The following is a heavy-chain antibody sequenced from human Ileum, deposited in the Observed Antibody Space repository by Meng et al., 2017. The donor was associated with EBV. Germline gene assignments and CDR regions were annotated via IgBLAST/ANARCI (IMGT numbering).Heavy chain of an antibody. Sequence: QVQLQGAGPGLVKPSKTPSITCACSAYSKSVTYGWVWIRQRPGKGLEWIGYIYYSGSTSYNPSLKSRVTMSVDTSKNQFSLKLNSVTAVDTAVYYCARNVPGTSAYYDWGQGTLVTVSS. CDR1: AYSKSVTYG. CDR2: IYYSGST. J-gene: IGHJ4*02. V-gene: IGHV4-28*01. D-gene: IGHD3-22*01. CDR3: ARNVPGTSAYYD.